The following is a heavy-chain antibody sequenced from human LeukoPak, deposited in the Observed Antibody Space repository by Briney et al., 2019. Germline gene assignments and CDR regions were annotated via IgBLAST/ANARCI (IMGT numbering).Heavy chain of an antibody. CDR2: IASGGNT. Sequence: PGGSLRLSCAASGFTFSNYAMSWVRQAPGKGLEWVSSIASGGNTYYADSVKGRFTISRDNAKNFLFLQMNSLRVEDTALYYCVKDLKAGGILTDWGQGTLVTVSS. CDR3: VKDLKAGGILTD. D-gene: IGHD3-9*01. CDR1: GFTFSNYA. V-gene: IGHV3-23*01. J-gene: IGHJ4*02.